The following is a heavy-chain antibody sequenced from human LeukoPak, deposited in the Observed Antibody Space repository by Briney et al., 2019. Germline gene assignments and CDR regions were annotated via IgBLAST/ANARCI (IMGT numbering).Heavy chain of an antibody. CDR2: INPNSGGT. CDR3: ARKPTGWPFDF. Sequence: ASVKVSCKASGYTFTCYYMHWVRQAPGQGLEWMGWINPNSGGTNYAQKFQGRVTMTRDTSISTAYMELRSLTSDDTAVYYCARKPTGWPFDFWGQGTLVTLSS. J-gene: IGHJ4*02. CDR1: GYTFTCYY. V-gene: IGHV1-2*02. D-gene: IGHD6-19*01.